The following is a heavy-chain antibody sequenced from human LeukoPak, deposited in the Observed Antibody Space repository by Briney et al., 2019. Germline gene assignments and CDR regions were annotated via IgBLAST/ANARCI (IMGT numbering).Heavy chain of an antibody. J-gene: IGHJ5*02. V-gene: IGHV4-39*01. D-gene: IGHD3-22*01. CDR2: IYYSGST. CDR3: ARLYSSSPANH. CDR1: GGSISSYTYY. Sequence: SETLSLTCTVSGGSISSYTYYWGRIRQPPGKGLEWIGSIYYSGSTYYNPSLKSRVTISVDTSKNQFSLKLSSVTAADTAVYYCARLYSSSPANHWGQGTLVTVSS.